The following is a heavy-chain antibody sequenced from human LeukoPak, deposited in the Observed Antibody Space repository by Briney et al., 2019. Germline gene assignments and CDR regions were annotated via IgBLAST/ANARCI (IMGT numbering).Heavy chain of an antibody. J-gene: IGHJ3*02. V-gene: IGHV4-59*01. CDR2: IYYSGSN. CDR3: ARGVLESRKSRFDI. D-gene: IGHD1-1*01. Sequence: PSETLSLTCTVSGRSISSYYWSWIRQPPGGGLEWIGYIYYSGSNNYNPSLKSRVTISVDTSENQFSLKLSSVTAADTAVYYCARGVLESRKSRFDIWGQGTMVTVSS. CDR1: GRSISSYY.